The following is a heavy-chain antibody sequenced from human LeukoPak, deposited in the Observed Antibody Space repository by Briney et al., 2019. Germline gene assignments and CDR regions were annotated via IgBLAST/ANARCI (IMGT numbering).Heavy chain of an antibody. D-gene: IGHD5-18*01. J-gene: IGHJ5*02. CDR1: GYIFTGYY. Sequence: GASVKVSCKAFGYIFTGYYMHWVRQAPGQGLEWMGCINPNNGDTKSAQKFQGRVTMTRDTSISTAYMELSRLTSDDTAVYYCARVGGGYSYGLANWFDPWGQGTLVTVSS. CDR2: INPNNGDT. CDR3: ARVGGGYSYGLANWFDP. V-gene: IGHV1-2*02.